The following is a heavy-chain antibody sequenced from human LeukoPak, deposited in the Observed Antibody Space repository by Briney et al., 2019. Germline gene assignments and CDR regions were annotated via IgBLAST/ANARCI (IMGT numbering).Heavy chain of an antibody. CDR2: ISGSGGST. V-gene: IGHV3-23*01. CDR3: AKSSYYDASGYYREYYFDS. D-gene: IGHD3-22*01. Sequence: PGGSPRLSCVPSGFSFSNYAMSWVRQAPGKGLEWVSSISGSGGSTHYVDSVKGRFTISRDKTKNTLYLQMNSLRAEDTAVYYCAKSSYYDASGYYREYYFDSWGQGTLVTVSS. CDR1: GFSFSNYA. J-gene: IGHJ4*02.